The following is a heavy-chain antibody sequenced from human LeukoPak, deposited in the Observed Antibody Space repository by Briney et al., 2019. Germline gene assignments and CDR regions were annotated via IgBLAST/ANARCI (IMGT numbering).Heavy chain of an antibody. V-gene: IGHV1-18*01. CDR3: ARDDVRPYGSGSSANDY. Sequence: ASVKVSCKASGYTFTSYGISWVRQAPGQGLEWMGWIGAYNGNTNYAQKLQGRVTMTTDTSTSTAYMELRSLRSDDTAVYYCARDDVRPYGSGSSANDYWGQGTLVTVSS. CDR2: IGAYNGNT. J-gene: IGHJ4*02. CDR1: GYTFTSYG. D-gene: IGHD3-10*01.